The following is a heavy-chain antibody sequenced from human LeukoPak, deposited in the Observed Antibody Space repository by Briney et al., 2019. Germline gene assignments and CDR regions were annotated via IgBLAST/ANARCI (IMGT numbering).Heavy chain of an antibody. CDR1: GGSFSGYY. D-gene: IGHD3-22*01. CDR3: ARWSSEHYYDSSGYFED. CDR2: IYYSGST. V-gene: IGHV4-59*01. Sequence: SETLSLTCAVYGGSFSGYYWSWIRQPPGKGLEWIGYIYYSGSTNYNPSLKSRVTISVDTSKNQFSLKLSSVTAADTAVYYCARWSSEHYYDSSGYFEDWGQGTLVTVSS. J-gene: IGHJ4*02.